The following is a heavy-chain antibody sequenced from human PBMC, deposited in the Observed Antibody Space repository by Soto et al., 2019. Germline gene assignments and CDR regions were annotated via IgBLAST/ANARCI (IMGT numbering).Heavy chain of an antibody. CDR2: ISYDGSNK. V-gene: IGHV3-30-3*01. CDR3: ASETYYDFWSGPYYGMDV. CDR1: GFTFSSYA. Sequence: QVQLVESGGGVVQPGRSLRLSCAASGFTFSSYAMHWVRQAPGKGLEWVAVISYDGSNKYYADSVKGRFTISRDNSKNTLYLQRNSLRAEDTAVYYCASETYYDFWSGPYYGMDVWGQGTTVTVSS. J-gene: IGHJ6*02. D-gene: IGHD3-3*01.